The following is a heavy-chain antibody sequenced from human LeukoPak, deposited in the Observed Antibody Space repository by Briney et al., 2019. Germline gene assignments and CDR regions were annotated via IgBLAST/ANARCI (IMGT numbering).Heavy chain of an antibody. CDR3: ARGLQYGY. V-gene: IGHV3-74*01. Sequence: PGGSLRLSCAASGFTFSSYWMHWVRQAQGEGLVWVSRINSDGSSTSYADSVKGRFTISRDSAKNTLYLQMNSLRAEDTAVYYCARGLQYGYWGQGTLVTVSS. CDR1: GFTFSSYW. J-gene: IGHJ4*02. CDR2: INSDGSST. D-gene: IGHD5-24*01.